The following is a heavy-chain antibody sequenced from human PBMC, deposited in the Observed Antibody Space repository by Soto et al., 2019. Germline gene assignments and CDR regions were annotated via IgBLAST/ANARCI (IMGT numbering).Heavy chain of an antibody. Sequence: VGSLIISWAASGFTFRSYSMNWVRQAPGKGLEWVSYISSSNRTINYADSVKGRFIISRDNAKNSLYLQMHSLRDEDTAVYYCAREGWPLLQTGMDVWGQGTTVTVSS. CDR3: AREGWPLLQTGMDV. CDR2: ISSSNRTI. V-gene: IGHV3-48*02. CDR1: GFTFRSYS. J-gene: IGHJ6*02. D-gene: IGHD2-15*01.